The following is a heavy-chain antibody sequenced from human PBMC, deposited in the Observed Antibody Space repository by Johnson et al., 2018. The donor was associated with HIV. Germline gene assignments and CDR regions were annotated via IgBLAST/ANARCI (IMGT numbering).Heavy chain of an antibody. CDR3: ARGGAYCGGDCYAFDI. J-gene: IGHJ3*02. V-gene: IGHV3-7*01. CDR1: GFTFSNHH. D-gene: IGHD2-21*02. Sequence: VQLVESGGGLIQPGGSLRLSCAVSGFTFSNHHMTWVRQAPGKGLEWVANINQDGSDRYYVDSVKGRFTISRDNAQNSLYLQMNSLRAEDTAVYYCARGGAYCGGDCYAFDIWGQGTMVSVSS. CDR2: INQDGSDR.